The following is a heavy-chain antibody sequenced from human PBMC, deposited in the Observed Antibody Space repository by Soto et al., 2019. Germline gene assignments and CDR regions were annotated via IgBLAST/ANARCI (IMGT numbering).Heavy chain of an antibody. D-gene: IGHD6-6*01. V-gene: IGHV4-31*03. CDR1: GGSISSGGYY. CDR2: IYYSGST. Sequence: SETLSLTCTVSGGSISSGGYYWSWIRQHPGKGLEWIGYIYYSGSTYYNPSLKSRVTISVDTSKNQFSLKLSSVTAADTAVYYCASGSLAARRRDYYYYGMDVWGQGTTVTVSS. J-gene: IGHJ6*02. CDR3: ASGSLAARRRDYYYYGMDV.